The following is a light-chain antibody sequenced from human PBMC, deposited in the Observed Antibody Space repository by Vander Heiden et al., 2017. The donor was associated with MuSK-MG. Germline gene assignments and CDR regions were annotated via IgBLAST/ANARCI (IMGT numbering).Light chain of an antibody. CDR2: GNN. J-gene: IGLJ3*02. Sequence: QSVLTQPPSASGTPGQGVIISCSGSPPNIGSNPVNWYQQLPGTAPKLLIYGNNQRPSGVPDRFSGSKSGTSASLAISGLQSEDEGDYYCGAWDDRLNGPMFGGGTKVTVL. CDR3: GAWDDRLNGPM. V-gene: IGLV1-44*01. CDR1: PPNIGSNP.